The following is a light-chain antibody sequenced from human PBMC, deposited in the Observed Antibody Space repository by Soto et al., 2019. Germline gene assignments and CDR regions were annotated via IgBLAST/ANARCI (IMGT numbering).Light chain of an antibody. J-gene: IGKJ2*01. V-gene: IGKV3-20*01. CDR2: GAS. CDR3: RQYGSSPSYT. Sequence: EIVLTQSPGTLSLSPGERATLSCRASQSVSSSSYLAWYQQKPGQAPRLLIYGASSRATGNPDRFSGSGSATDFTLTISRLEPEDFAVYYCRQYGSSPSYTFGQGTKLEIQ. CDR1: QSVSSSSY.